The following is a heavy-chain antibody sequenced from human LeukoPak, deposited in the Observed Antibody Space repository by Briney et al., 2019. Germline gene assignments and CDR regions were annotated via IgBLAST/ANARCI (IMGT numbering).Heavy chain of an antibody. CDR3: ARDSKPGIAVAGTQGY. V-gene: IGHV3-48*02. J-gene: IGHJ4*02. Sequence: PGGSLRLSCAGSGFRFSTYSIKWVRQAPGKGLEWVSHIGGSGSFIYYADSVRGRFTISRDNAKNSVYLQMNSLRDEDTAVYYCARDSKPGIAVAGTQGYWGQGTLVTVSS. D-gene: IGHD6-19*01. CDR2: IGGSGSFI. CDR1: GFRFSTYS.